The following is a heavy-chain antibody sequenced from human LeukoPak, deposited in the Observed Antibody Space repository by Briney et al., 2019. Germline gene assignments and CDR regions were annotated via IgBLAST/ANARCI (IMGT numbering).Heavy chain of an antibody. Sequence: GGSLRLSCAASGITLSSYAMSWVRQAPGKGLEWVSAISDTGNTYHADSVKGRFTISRDSSKNTLFLQMNRLRPEDAAVYYCAKAPVTTCRGAFCYPFDYWGLGTLVTVSS. J-gene: IGHJ4*02. CDR2: ISDTGNT. D-gene: IGHD2-15*01. CDR3: AKAPVTTCRGAFCYPFDY. CDR1: GITLSSYA. V-gene: IGHV3-23*01.